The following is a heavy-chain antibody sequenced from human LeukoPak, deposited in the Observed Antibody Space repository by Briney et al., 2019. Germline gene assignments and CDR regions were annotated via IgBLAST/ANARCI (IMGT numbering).Heavy chain of an antibody. Sequence: ASVKVSCKASGYTFTSYDINWMRQATGQGLEWMGWMNPNSGNTGYAQKFQGRVTITRNTSIRSAYMELSSLRSEDTAVYYCERGRIVVGNLDYSGQENLATVSS. J-gene: IGHJ4*02. CDR3: ERGRIVVGNLDY. CDR2: MNPNSGNT. D-gene: IGHD2-21*01. V-gene: IGHV1-8*03. CDR1: GYTFTSYD.